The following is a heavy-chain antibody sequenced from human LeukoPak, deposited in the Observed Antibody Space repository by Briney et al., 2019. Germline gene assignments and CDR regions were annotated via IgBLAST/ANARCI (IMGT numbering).Heavy chain of an antibody. CDR2: ISSNGGST. CDR3: AKGKGYSYGRGGYYYYYMDV. D-gene: IGHD5-18*01. J-gene: IGHJ6*03. Sequence: GGSLRLSCAASGFTFSSYAMHWVRQAPGKGLEYVSAISSNGGSTYYANSVKGRFTISRDNAKNSLYLQMNSLRAEDTAVYYCAKGKGYSYGRGGYYYYYMDVWGKGTTVTVSS. V-gene: IGHV3-64*01. CDR1: GFTFSSYA.